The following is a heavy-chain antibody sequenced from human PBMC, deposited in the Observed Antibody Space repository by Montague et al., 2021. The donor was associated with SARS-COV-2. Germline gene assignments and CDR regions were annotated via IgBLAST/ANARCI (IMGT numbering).Heavy chain of an antibody. Sequence: PALVKPTQTLTLTCTFSGFSISTSGMCVSWIRQPPGKALEWLARXDWDDDKYYSTSLKTRLTISKDTSKNQVVLTMTNMDPVDTATYYCARTTMITFGGVIVPFDYWGQGTLVTVSS. CDR2: XDWDDDK. CDR1: GFSISTSGMC. J-gene: IGHJ4*02. V-gene: IGHV2-70*11. CDR3: ARTTMITFGGVIVPFDY. D-gene: IGHD3-16*02.